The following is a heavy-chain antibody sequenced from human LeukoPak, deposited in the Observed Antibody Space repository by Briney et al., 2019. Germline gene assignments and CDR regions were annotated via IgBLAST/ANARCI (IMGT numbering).Heavy chain of an antibody. V-gene: IGHV3-33*01. CDR2: IWYDGSNK. Sequence: TGGSLRLSCAASGFTFSSYGVHWVRQAPGKGLEWVAVIWYDGSNKYYADSVKGRFTISRDNSKNTRYLQMNSLRPEDTAVYYCARGYSFGQYFDSWGQGTLVTVSS. J-gene: IGHJ4*02. D-gene: IGHD5-18*01. CDR1: GFTFSSYG. CDR3: ARGYSFGQYFDS.